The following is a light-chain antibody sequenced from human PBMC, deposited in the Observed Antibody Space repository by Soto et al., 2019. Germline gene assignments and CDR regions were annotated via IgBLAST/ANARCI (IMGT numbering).Light chain of an antibody. Sequence: ETVMTQSPATLSVSPGESATLSCRASQSVSSNLAWYQQKPGQAPRLLIYGASSRATGIQDRFSGSGSGTDFTLTISRLEPEDFAVYYCQQYGSSRTFGQGTKVDIK. CDR1: QSVSSN. CDR2: GAS. J-gene: IGKJ1*01. V-gene: IGKV3-20*01. CDR3: QQYGSSRT.